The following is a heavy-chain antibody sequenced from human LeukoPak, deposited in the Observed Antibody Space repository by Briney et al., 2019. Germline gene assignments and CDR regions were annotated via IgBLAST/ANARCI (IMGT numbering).Heavy chain of an antibody. J-gene: IGHJ4*02. CDR1: GFTFSSYA. CDR3: AKEGVRFLEWPLDY. Sequence: GGALRLSCADSGFTFSSYAMSWVREAPGKGLEWVSAISGSGGSTYYADSVKGRFTISRDNSKNTLYLQKNSLRAEDTAVYYCAKEGVRFLEWPLDYWGQGTLVTVSS. CDR2: ISGSGGST. V-gene: IGHV3-23*01. D-gene: IGHD3-3*01.